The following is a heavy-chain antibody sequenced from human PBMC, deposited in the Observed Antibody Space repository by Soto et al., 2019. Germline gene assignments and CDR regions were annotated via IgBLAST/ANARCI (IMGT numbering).Heavy chain of an antibody. CDR3: ATVSTGDYSGISGYYYPHDAFDL. D-gene: IGHD3-22*01. CDR1: GYTLTELS. CDR2: FDPEDGET. V-gene: IGHV1-24*01. Sequence: ASVKVSCKVSGYTLTELSMHWVRQAPGKGLEWMGGFDPEDGETIYAQKFQGRVTMTEDTSTDTAYMELSSLRSEDTAVYYCATVSTGDYSGISGYYYPHDAFDLWGQGTMVTV. J-gene: IGHJ3*01.